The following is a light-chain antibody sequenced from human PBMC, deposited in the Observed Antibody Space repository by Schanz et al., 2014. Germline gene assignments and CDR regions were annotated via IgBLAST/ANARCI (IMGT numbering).Light chain of an antibody. V-gene: IGLV2-8*01. CDR1: SSDVGGYNY. CDR3: SSYAGSNNVV. Sequence: QSALTQPASVSGSPGQSITISCTGTSSDVGGYNYVSWYQQHPGKAPKLMISEVSKRPSGVPDRFSGSKSGNTASLTVSGLQADDEADYYCSSYAGSNNVVFGGGTKLTVL. J-gene: IGLJ2*01. CDR2: EVS.